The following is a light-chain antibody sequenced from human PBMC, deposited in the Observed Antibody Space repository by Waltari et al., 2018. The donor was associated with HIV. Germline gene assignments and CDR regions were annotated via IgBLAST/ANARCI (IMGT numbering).Light chain of an antibody. J-gene: IGLJ2*01. CDR1: SSNIGSNT. CDR2: NNN. Sequence: QSVLTQPPSASGTPGQRVTISCSGSSSNIGSNTVSWYQQLPGTAPKLLIYNNNVRPSGGPDRCAGSTSGTSASLGISGLQSESEADYYCAAWDDSLNGVVFGGGTKLTVL. CDR3: AAWDDSLNGVV. V-gene: IGLV1-44*01.